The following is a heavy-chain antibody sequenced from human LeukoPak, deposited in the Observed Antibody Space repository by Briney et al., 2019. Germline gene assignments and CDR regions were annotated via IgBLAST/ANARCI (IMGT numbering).Heavy chain of an antibody. CDR2: ISDSGANT. Sequence: GSLRLSCAASGFIFSTYAMTWVRQAPGKGLEWDSLISDSGANTYYADSVKRRFTISRDNSKNTLSLQMNSLRAEDTAVYYCAKDVRVGGGGMDVWGQGTPVTVSS. CDR1: GFIFSTYA. V-gene: IGHV3-23*01. D-gene: IGHD1-26*01. CDR3: AKDVRVGGGGMDV. J-gene: IGHJ6*02.